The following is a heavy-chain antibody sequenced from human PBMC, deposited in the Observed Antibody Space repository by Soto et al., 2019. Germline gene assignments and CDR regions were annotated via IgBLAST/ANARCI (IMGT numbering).Heavy chain of an antibody. J-gene: IGHJ3*02. V-gene: IGHV1-18*01. CDR2: ISAYNGNT. CDR1: GYTFTNYG. CDR3: ARDSLPFRASYYDSSGSPQAGDAFDI. Sequence: ASVKVSCKASGYTFTNYGISWVRQAPGQGLEWMGWISAYNGNTNYAQKLQGRVTMTTDTSTSTAYMELRSLRSDDTAVYYCARDSLPFRASYYDSSGSPQAGDAFDIWG. D-gene: IGHD3-22*01.